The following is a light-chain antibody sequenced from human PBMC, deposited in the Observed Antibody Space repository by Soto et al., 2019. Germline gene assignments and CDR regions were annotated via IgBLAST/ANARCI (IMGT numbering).Light chain of an antibody. CDR3: QQYTKWPR. Sequence: EIVLTQSPGTLSLSPVERATLSCRASQSVGSNLAWYQQKPGQAPRLLIYGASTRANGIPARFSGTGSGTEFTLTISSLQSDDFALYYCQQYTKWPRFGPGTKVDI. V-gene: IGKV3-15*01. CDR2: GAS. CDR1: QSVGSN. J-gene: IGKJ3*01.